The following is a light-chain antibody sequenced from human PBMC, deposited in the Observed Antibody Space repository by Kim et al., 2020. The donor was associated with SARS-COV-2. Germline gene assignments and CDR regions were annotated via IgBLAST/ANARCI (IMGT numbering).Light chain of an antibody. CDR2: GAS. CDR1: QSVSSS. J-gene: IGKJ1*01. Sequence: GSPGDRATLAGRASQSVSSSLAWYQQKPGQAPRLLIYGASTKATGIPARFSGSGSGTEFTLTISSLQSEDFAVYYCQQYNYWPRTFGQGTKLEI. V-gene: IGKV3-15*01. CDR3: QQYNYWPRT.